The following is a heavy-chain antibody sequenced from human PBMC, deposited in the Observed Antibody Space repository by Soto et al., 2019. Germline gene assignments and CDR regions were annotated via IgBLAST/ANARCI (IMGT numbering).Heavy chain of an antibody. Sequence: EVQLVESGGGLVQPGGSLRLSCAASGFTFTNYWMHWVRQAPGKGLVWVSRINSDGSSTSYADSVKGRFTISRDNAKNTLYLHMNNLQAEDTAVYYCVRRDAAMFMIWGQGTLVTVAS. CDR2: INSDGSST. CDR1: GFTFTNYW. D-gene: IGHD5-18*01. CDR3: VRRDAAMFMI. J-gene: IGHJ4*02. V-gene: IGHV3-74*01.